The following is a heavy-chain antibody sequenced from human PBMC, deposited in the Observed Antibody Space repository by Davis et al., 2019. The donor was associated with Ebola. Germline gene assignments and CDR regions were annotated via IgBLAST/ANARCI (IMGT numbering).Heavy chain of an antibody. CDR1: GYTFTSYD. CDR3: ARRVGARSGFDY. D-gene: IGHD1-26*01. CDR2: MNPNSGNT. V-gene: IGHV1-8*01. J-gene: IGHJ4*02. Sequence: ASVKVSCKASGYTFTSYDINWVRQATGQGLEWMGWMNPNSGNTGYAQKFQGRITMTRNTSINTAYMELNSLRSEDTAVYYCARRVGARSGFDYWGQGTLVTVSS.